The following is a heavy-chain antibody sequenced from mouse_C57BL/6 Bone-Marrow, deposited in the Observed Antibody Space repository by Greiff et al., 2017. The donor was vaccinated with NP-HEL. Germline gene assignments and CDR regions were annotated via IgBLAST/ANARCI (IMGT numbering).Heavy chain of an antibody. D-gene: IGHD1-1*01. CDR1: GYTFTSYW. CDR2: IHPNSGST. Sequence: QVQLKEPGAELVKPGASVKLSCKASGYTFTSYWMHWVKQRPGQGLEWIGMIHPNSGSTNYNEKFKSKATLTVDKSSSTAYMQLSSLTSEDSAVYYCAREGLYYYGSSMRVAYWGQGTLVTVSA. CDR3: AREGLYYYGSSMRVAY. J-gene: IGHJ3*01. V-gene: IGHV1-64*01.